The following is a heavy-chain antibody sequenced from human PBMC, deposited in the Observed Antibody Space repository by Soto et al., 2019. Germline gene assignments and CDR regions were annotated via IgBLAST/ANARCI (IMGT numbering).Heavy chain of an antibody. CDR2: IGDTGTVI. V-gene: IGHV3-23*01. CDR1: GFTFSSCA. J-gene: IGHJ5*01. Sequence: QLGGSLRLSCAASGFTFSSCAMSWVRQAPGKGLEWVSSIGDTGTVIYYADSVKGRFTISRDNSQNTLYLQMSSLRVEDTALYYCAMSTVSLTGSFGSWGQGTQVTVSS. CDR3: AMSTVSLTGSFGS. D-gene: IGHD2-21*02.